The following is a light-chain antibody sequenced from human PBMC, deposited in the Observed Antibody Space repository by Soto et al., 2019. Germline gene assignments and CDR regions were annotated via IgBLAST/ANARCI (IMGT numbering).Light chain of an antibody. CDR3: QQYHSFSFT. CDR2: DVF. V-gene: IGKV1-5*01. J-gene: IGKJ5*01. Sequence: DIQMTQSPSSLSASVGDRVTITCRASQSITYWLAWYQQKPGRAPKLLIYDVFNLQSGVPSRSSGSGSGTEFTLTISSLQPDDSATYYCQQYHSFSFTFGQGTRLEI. CDR1: QSITYW.